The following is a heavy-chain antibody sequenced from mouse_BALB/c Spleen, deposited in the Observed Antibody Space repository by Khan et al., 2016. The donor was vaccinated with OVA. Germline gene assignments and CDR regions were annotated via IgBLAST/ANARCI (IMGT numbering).Heavy chain of an antibody. CDR2: INPHIGET. Sequence: VQLKQSGPELVKPGASVKISCKASGYSFTGYFIHWVMQSHGKSLEWIGRINPHIGETFYNQKFRGKATLTVDESSSTAHMELRSLASEDSAVYFCARIYGSDFDYWGQGTTLTVSP. J-gene: IGHJ2*01. V-gene: IGHV1-20*02. CDR3: ARIYGSDFDY. CDR1: GYSFTGYF. D-gene: IGHD1-1*01.